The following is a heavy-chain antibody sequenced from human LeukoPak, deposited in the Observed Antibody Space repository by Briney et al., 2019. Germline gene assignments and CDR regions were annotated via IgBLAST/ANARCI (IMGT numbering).Heavy chain of an antibody. J-gene: IGHJ6*03. CDR3: ARAGPRYYYYMDV. V-gene: IGHV4-39*07. Sequence: PSETLSLTCTVSGGPISSSSYYWGWIRQPPGKGLEWIGSIYYSGSTYYNPSLKSRVTISVDTSKNQFSLKLSSVTAADTAVYYCARAGPRYYYYMDVWGKGTTVTVSS. CDR1: GGPISSSSYY. CDR2: IYYSGST.